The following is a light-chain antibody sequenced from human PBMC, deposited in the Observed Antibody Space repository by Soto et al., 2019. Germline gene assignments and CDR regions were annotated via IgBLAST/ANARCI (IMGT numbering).Light chain of an antibody. J-gene: IGKJ1*01. V-gene: IGKV3-20*01. Sequence: ENVLTQSPGTLSLSPGERATLSCRATQSVTNSYLAWYQQKPGQAPRLLIYDTSNRATGIPDRFSGGGSGTAFTLTISRLEPEDFAVYYCQQYGSSPRTFGQGTKVEIK. CDR1: QSVTNSY. CDR3: QQYGSSPRT. CDR2: DTS.